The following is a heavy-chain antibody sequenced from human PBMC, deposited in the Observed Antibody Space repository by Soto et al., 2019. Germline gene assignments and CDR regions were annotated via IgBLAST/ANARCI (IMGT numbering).Heavy chain of an antibody. Sequence: GGYLRLSCAASGFTLSDYWMHWVRQVPGKGLLWVSRISVDGGDTTYADSVKGRFTISRDNAKNTLYLQMNTLRAEDTAVYYCARESPRVFFCGCSCYRALFYFWAQGSLVPVSS. CDR3: ARESPRVFFCGCSCYRALFYF. D-gene: IGHD2-15*01. CDR1: GFTLSDYW. V-gene: IGHV3-74*01. CDR2: ISVDGGDT. J-gene: IGHJ1*01.